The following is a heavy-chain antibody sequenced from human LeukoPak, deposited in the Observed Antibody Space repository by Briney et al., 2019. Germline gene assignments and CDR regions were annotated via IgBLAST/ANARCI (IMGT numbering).Heavy chain of an antibody. D-gene: IGHD3-22*01. Sequence: AETLSLTCAVSGGTFSGYYWSWIRQPPGKGLEWIGEINHSGSTNYNASVKSRVTISVDKSKNQLYLKMSTVTAEDTAVYYCARGRGYYDSSGPCDYWGQGTLVTVSS. CDR3: ARGRGYYDSSGPCDY. CDR2: INHSGST. J-gene: IGHJ4*02. CDR1: GGTFSGYY. V-gene: IGHV4-34*01.